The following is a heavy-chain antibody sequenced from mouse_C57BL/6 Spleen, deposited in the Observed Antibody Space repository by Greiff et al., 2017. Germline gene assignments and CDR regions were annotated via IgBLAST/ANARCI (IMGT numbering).Heavy chain of an antibody. CDR2: IDPANGNT. Sequence: VHVKQSVAELVRPGASVKLSCTASGFNIKNTYMHWVKQRPEQGLEWIGRIDPANGNTKYAPKFQGKATITADTSANTAYLQLSSLTSEDPAIYYCAREDGIDYYAMDYWGQGTSVTVSS. CDR3: AREDGIDYYAMDY. CDR1: GFNIKNTY. D-gene: IGHD2-1*01. V-gene: IGHV14-3*01. J-gene: IGHJ4*01.